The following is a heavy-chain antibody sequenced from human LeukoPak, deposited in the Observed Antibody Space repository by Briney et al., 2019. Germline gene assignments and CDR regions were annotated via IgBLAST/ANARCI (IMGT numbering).Heavy chain of an antibody. CDR2: INPNSGGT. J-gene: IGHJ3*02. V-gene: IGHV1-2*02. CDR3: ARVRAPGITMIVVVSDAFDI. Sequence: ASVKVSCKASGYTFTGYYMHWVRQAPGQGLEWMGWINPNSGGTNYAQKFQGRVTMTRDTSISTAYMELSRLRSDDTAVYYCARVRAPGITMIVVVSDAFDIWGQGTMVTVSS. D-gene: IGHD3-22*01. CDR1: GYTFTGYY.